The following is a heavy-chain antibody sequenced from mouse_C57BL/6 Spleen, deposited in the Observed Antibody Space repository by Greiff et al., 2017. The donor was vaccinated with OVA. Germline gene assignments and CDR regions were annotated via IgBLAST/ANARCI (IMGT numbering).Heavy chain of an antibody. V-gene: IGHV14-4*01. J-gene: IGHJ3*01. Sequence: EVQLQQSGAELVRPGASVKLSCTASGFNIKDDYMHWVKQRPEQGLEWIGWIDPENGATEYASTFQGKATITADTASNTAYLQLSSLTSEDTAVYYCTTYDDAGAYWGKGTLVTVSA. CDR3: TTYDDAGAY. CDR1: GFNIKDDY. D-gene: IGHD2-12*01. CDR2: IDPENGAT.